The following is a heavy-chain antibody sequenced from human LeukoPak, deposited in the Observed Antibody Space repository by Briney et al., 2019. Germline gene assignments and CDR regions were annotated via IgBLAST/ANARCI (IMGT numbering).Heavy chain of an antibody. CDR1: GGSISSNNC. V-gene: IGHV4-4*02. J-gene: IGHJ5*02. CDR3: ARAKGSRVTMIVVAPGSARYNWFDP. CDR2: IYHSGYT. D-gene: IGHD3-22*01. Sequence: SGTLSLTCAVSGGSISSNNCWSWVRQPPGKGLEWIGEIYHSGYTNYNPSLKSRVTISVDKSKNQFSLKLNSVTAADTAVYYCARAKGSRVTMIVVAPGSARYNWFDPWGQGTLVTVSS.